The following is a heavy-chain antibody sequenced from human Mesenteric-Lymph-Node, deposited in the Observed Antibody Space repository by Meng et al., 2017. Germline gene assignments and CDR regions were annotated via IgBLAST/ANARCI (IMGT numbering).Heavy chain of an antibody. CDR3: ARVPDGEHRTLIDY. CDR1: GYTFTGYY. J-gene: IGHJ4*02. V-gene: IGHV1-2*06. D-gene: IGHD1-14*01. Sequence: QGQLVQSGAEVKKPGASVKVSCKASGYTFTGYYMHWVRQAPGQGLEWMGRINPNSGGTNYAQKFQGRVTMTRDTSISTAYMELSRLRSDDTAVYYCARVPDGEHRTLIDYWGQGTLVTVSS. CDR2: INPNSGGT.